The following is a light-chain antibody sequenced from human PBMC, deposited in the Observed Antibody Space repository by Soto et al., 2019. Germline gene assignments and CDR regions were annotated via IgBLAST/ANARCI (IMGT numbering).Light chain of an antibody. Sequence: IVLTHSPXSLLKYSGYSLPLSSRAFQSLRGNLAWHPQKPGQAXRXXXFRASGRATGVPTRFSGSGSGTDFNLTIRRLRSEDFGVYYCQQDKKWPLALGGGSKV. CDR3: QQDKKWPLA. V-gene: IGKV3D-15*01. CDR1: QSLRGN. CDR2: RAS. J-gene: IGKJ4*01.